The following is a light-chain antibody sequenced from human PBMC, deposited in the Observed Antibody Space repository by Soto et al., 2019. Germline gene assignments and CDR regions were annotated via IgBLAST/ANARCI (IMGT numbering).Light chain of an antibody. CDR2: YDS. J-gene: IGLJ3*02. CDR3: LVWDSSSDQMV. CDR1: SIGGKT. V-gene: IGLV3-21*04. Sequence: SYVLTQPPSVSAAPGETARVTCGGDSIGGKTVHWYQQRVGQAPLLVIFYDSDRPSGIPERFSGSNFDNTATLTISRVEAGDEADYYCLVWDSSSDQMVFGGGTKLTVL.